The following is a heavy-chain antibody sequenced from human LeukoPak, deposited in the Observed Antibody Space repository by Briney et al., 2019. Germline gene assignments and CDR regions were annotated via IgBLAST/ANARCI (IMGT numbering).Heavy chain of an antibody. CDR2: IYYSGST. Sequence: SETLSLTCTVSGGSISSSSYYWGWIRQPPGKGLEWIGSIYYSGSTYYNPSLKSRVTISVDTSKNQFSLKLSSVTAADTAVYYCARHFPKNWYFDLWGRGTLVTVSS. CDR1: GGSISSSSYY. J-gene: IGHJ2*01. V-gene: IGHV4-39*01. CDR3: ARHFPKNWYFDL.